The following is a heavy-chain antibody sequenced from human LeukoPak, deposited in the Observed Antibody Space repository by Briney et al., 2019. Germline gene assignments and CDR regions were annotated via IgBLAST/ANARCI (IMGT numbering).Heavy chain of an antibody. D-gene: IGHD1-1*01. CDR1: GGSISSGGYS. CDR2: IYHSGST. Sequence: SETLSLTWAVSGGSISSGGYSWSWIRQPPGKGLEWIGYIYHSGSTYYNPSLKSRVTISVDRSKNQFSLKLSSVTAADTAVYYCARAWYFGTAVDYWGQGTLVTVSS. J-gene: IGHJ4*02. CDR3: ARAWYFGTAVDY. V-gene: IGHV4-30-2*01.